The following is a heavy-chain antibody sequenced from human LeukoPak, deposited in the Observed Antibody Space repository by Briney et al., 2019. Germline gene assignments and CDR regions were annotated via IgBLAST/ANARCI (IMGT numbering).Heavy chain of an antibody. CDR2: ITRSSNYR. CDR3: ARALYDSSGYYSHFDY. V-gene: IGHV3-21*01. CDR1: GFTFISYT. J-gene: IGHJ4*02. Sequence: GGSLRLSCAASGFTFISYTLNWVRQEPGKGVEWVSSITRSSNYRYYSDSMKGRFTISRDNAKKSLYLQMNSLRAEDTAVYYCARALYDSSGYYSHFDYWGQGTLVTVSS. D-gene: IGHD3-22*01.